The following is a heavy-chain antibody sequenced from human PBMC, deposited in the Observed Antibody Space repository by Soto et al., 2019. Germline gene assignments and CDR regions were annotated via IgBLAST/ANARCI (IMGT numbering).Heavy chain of an antibody. CDR3: ARGGPGYFGSGSYYPR. Sequence: SSETLSLTCAVYGGSFTGYYWTWIRQPPGKGLEWIGEIDHSGTINYNPSLKSRVTISVDTSKNQFSLKVNSVTAADTAVYYCARGGPGYFGSGSYYPRWGQGTLVTVSS. CDR2: IDHSGTI. D-gene: IGHD3-10*01. J-gene: IGHJ4*02. CDR1: GGSFTGYY. V-gene: IGHV4-34*01.